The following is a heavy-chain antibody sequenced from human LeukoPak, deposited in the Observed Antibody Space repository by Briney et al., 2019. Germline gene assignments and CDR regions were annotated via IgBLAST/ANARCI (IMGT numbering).Heavy chain of an antibody. CDR3: AKGANCGGDCYSYFHY. V-gene: IGHV3-23*01. J-gene: IGHJ4*02. D-gene: IGHD2-21*02. CDR2: ISGSGGTT. CDR1: GFTFSSYA. Sequence: SGGSLRLSCAASGFTFSSYAMTWVRQAPGRGLEWVSVISGSGGTTYYTDFVKGRFTIARDNYKNTLYLQMNSLRAEDTAVYYCAKGANCGGDCYSYFHYWGQGTLVTVSS.